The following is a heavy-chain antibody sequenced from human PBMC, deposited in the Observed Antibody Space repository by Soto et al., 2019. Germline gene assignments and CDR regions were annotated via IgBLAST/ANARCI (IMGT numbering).Heavy chain of an antibody. CDR1: GFTFSSYS. J-gene: IGHJ4*02. Sequence: EVQLLESGGGLVQPGGSLRLSCAASGFTFSSYSMNWVRQAPGKGLEWVSYISSSSYTIYYADSVKGRFTISRDSAKNSLYLQMHSLTDEDTAVYYCAIVRSGHVYWGQGTLGTVSS. D-gene: IGHD6-19*01. CDR2: ISSSSYTI. V-gene: IGHV3-48*02. CDR3: AIVRSGHVY.